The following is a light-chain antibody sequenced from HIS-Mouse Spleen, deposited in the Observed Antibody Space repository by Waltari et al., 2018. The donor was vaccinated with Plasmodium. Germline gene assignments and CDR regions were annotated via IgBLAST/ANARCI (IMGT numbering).Light chain of an antibody. Sequence: EIVMTQSPATLSVSPGERATLPCRASQIGSINLAWYQQKPGQAPRLLIYDASTRATGIPARFSGSGSVTEFTLTISSLQSEDFAVYYCQQYNNWSFTFGPGTKVDIK. V-gene: IGKV3-15*01. CDR3: QQYNNWSFT. CDR1: QIGSIN. CDR2: DAS. J-gene: IGKJ3*01.